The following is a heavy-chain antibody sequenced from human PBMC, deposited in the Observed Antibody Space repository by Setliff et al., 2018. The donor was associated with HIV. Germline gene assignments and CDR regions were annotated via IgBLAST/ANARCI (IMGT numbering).Heavy chain of an antibody. V-gene: IGHV4-39*02. CDR3: AREFGSGSYFDT. CDR1: GGSISTSRYY. D-gene: IGHD3-10*01. J-gene: IGHJ4*02. CDR2: IHYSGYT. Sequence: PSETLSLTCTVSGGSISTSRYYWGWIRQPPGKGLEWVASIHYSGYTYYNPSLKSRVTISVDTSKNLFSLKLASVTAADTAAFFCAREFGSGSYFDTWGQGALVTVSS.